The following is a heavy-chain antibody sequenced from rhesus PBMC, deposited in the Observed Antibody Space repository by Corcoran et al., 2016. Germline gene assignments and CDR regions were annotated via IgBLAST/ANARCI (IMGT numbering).Heavy chain of an antibody. Sequence: QVQLQESGPGLVKPSETLPLTCAVSGASISSNYWTWIRQPPGKGLEWIGYISGGSGSTTSTPPLMSRVTISKDTSKNQFSLKLNSVTAADTAVYYCAREAAGTRSDRFDVWGAGVLVSVSS. J-gene: IGHJ5-1*01. CDR3: AREAAGTRSDRFDV. V-gene: IGHV4-147*01. D-gene: IGHD6-25*01. CDR2: ISGGSGST. CDR1: GASISSNY.